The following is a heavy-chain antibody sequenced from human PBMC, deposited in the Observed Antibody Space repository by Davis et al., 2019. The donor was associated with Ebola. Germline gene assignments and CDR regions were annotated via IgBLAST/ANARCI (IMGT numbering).Heavy chain of an antibody. V-gene: IGHV3-21*01. CDR1: GFTFSTYT. CDR3: AGGESGWDASDI. CDR2: ISISSAFI. D-gene: IGHD6-19*01. J-gene: IGHJ3*02. Sequence: GESLKISCAASGFTFSTYTMTWVRQAPGKGLEWVSSISISSAFIYYADSVTGRFTVSRDNAKSSLSLQMNSLRAEDTAVYYCAGGESGWDASDIWGRGTMVTVSS.